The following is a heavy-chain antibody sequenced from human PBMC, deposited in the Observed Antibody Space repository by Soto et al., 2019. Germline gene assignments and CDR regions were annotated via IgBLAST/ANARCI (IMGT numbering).Heavy chain of an antibody. CDR1: GGSISSGGYY. V-gene: IGHV4-31*03. CDR3: ARGLHYYDSSGYYSSDTNWFDP. Sequence: SETLSLTCTVSGGSISSGGYYWSWIRQHPGKGLEWIWYIYYSGSIYYNPSFKSRVTISVDTSKNHFFLKLSSVTAADTAVYYCARGLHYYDSSGYYSSDTNWFDPWGQGTLVTVSS. D-gene: IGHD3-22*01. CDR2: IYYSGSI. J-gene: IGHJ5*02.